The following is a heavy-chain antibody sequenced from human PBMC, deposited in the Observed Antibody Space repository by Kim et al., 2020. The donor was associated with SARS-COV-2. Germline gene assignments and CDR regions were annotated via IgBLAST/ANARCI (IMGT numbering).Heavy chain of an antibody. CDR2: ISYDGSNK. D-gene: IGHD5-12*01. J-gene: IGHJ5*02. CDR3: AKLTTVEMATISGFDP. CDR1: GFTFSSYG. Sequence: GGSLRLSCAASGFTFSSYGMHWVRQAPGKGLEWVAVISYDGSNKYYADSVKGRFTISRDNSKNTLYLQMNSLRAEDTAVYYCAKLTTVEMATISGFDPWGQGTLVTVSS. V-gene: IGHV3-30*18.